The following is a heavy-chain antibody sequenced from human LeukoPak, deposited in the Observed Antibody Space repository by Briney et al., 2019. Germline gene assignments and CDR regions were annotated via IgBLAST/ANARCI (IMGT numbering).Heavy chain of an antibody. CDR3: ARDPNYGGNLYYFDY. CDR1: GGSFSGYY. Sequence: SETLSLTCAVYGGSFSGYYWSWIRQPPGKGLEWIGEINHSGSTNYNPSLKSRVTISVDASKNQFSLKLSSVTAADTAVYYCARDPNYGGNLYYFDYWGQGTLVTVSS. J-gene: IGHJ4*02. CDR2: INHSGST. V-gene: IGHV4-34*01. D-gene: IGHD4-23*01.